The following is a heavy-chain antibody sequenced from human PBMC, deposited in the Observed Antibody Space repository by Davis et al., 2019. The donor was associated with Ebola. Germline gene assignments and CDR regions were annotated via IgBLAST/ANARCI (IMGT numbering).Heavy chain of an antibody. V-gene: IGHV1-2*06. CDR3: ARGLLWFAESHIDY. D-gene: IGHD3-10*01. CDR2: INPNSGCT. CDR1: VYTLPGHY. J-gene: IGHJ4*02. Sequence: AASVTVSCKASVYTLPGHYIHWVRQAPGLGLEWMGRINPNSGCTNYARNFQGRVTLTRDTSISTAYMELSSLRSDDTAVYYCARGLLWFAESHIDYWGQGALVTVSS.